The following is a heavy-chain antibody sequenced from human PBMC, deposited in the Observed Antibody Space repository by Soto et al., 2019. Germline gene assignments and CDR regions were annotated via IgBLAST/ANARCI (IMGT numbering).Heavy chain of an antibody. V-gene: IGHV4-31*03. CDR3: ARAAANIDY. Sequence: QVQLQESGPGLVKPSQSLSLTCTVSGGSISSSGSYWSWIRQHPGKGLEWIGYISYSGSTVYNPSLESRVTISLDTSKNQFSLNLNSVTAADTAVYYCARAAANIDYWGQGTLVTVSS. CDR2: ISYSGST. J-gene: IGHJ4*02. D-gene: IGHD2-2*01. CDR1: GGSISSSGSY.